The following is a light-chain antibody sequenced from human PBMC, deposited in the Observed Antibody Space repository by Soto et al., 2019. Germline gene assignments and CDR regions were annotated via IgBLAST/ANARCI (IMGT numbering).Light chain of an antibody. J-gene: IGKJ5*01. V-gene: IGKV1-5*01. CDR2: DAS. CDR1: QSISSW. Sequence: DIQMTQSPTTLSSSVGDRVTITCRASQSISSWLAWYQQKPGKAPKLLIYDASSLESGVPSRFSGSGSGTDFTLTISSLQPEDFATYYCQLANSCPITFCQGTRLENK. CDR3: QLANSCPIT.